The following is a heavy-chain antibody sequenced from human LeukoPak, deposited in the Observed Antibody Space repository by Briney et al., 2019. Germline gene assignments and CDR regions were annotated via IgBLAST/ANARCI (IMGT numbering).Heavy chain of an antibody. CDR1: GGSFSGYY. Sequence: PSETLSLTCAVYGGSFSGYYWNWIRQPPGKGLEWIGEINHSGRTNYNPSLKSRVTISVDTSKKQFSLKLSSVTAADTAVYYCAREEWFDPWGQGTLVTVSS. J-gene: IGHJ5*02. CDR2: INHSGRT. V-gene: IGHV4-34*01. CDR3: AREEWFDP.